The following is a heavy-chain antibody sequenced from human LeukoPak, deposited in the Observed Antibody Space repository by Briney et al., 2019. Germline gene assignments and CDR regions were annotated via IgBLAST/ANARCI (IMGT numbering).Heavy chain of an antibody. CDR2: ISAYNGNT. CDR3: ARDTGHYYGSGSLDY. J-gene: IGHJ4*02. Sequence: ASVKVSCKASGYTFTSYGISWVRQAPGQGLEWMGWISAYNGNTNYAQKLQGRVTMTTDTSTSTAYMELRSLRSDDTAVYYCARDTGHYYGSGSLDYWGQGTLVTVSS. CDR1: GYTFTSYG. D-gene: IGHD3-10*01. V-gene: IGHV1-18*01.